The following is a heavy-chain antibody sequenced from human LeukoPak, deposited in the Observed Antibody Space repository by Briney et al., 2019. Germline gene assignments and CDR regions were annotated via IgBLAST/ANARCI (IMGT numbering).Heavy chain of an antibody. CDR3: ATANYYDSSGYYYEWFDP. D-gene: IGHD3-22*01. CDR2: FDPEDGET. V-gene: IGHV1-24*01. CDR1: GYTLTELS. J-gene: IGHJ5*02. Sequence: ASVKVSCKVSGYTLTELSMHWVRQAPGKGLEGMGGFDPEDGETIYAQKFQGRVTMTEDTSTDTAYMELSSLRSEDTAVYYCATANYYDSSGYYYEWFDPWGQGTLVTVSS.